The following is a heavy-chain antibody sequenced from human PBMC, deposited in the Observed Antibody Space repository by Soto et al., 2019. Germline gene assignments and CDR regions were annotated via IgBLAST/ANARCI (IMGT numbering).Heavy chain of an antibody. J-gene: IGHJ3*01. CDR2: MSPNSGAT. CDR3: AGGDDVGGAF. CDR1: GYTFTSYD. V-gene: IGHV1-8*01. Sequence: ASVKVSCKASGYTFTSYDINWVRQATGQGLEWMGWMSPNSGATGYAQKFQGKFTMTRDTSISTAYMELSNLRSEDTAIYYCAGGDDVGGAFWAQG. D-gene: IGHD5-12*01.